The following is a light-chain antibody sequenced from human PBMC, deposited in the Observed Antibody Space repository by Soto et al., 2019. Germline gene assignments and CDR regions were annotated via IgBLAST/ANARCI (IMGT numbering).Light chain of an antibody. V-gene: IGKV3-15*01. CDR3: QQYNVWPLT. J-gene: IGKJ4*01. Sequence: EIVMTQSPVTLSVSPGDRATLSCRASQSVNSNLAWYQQKPGQTPKLLIYVASTRATGIPARFSGSGSGTEFTLTISSLQPEEFAVYCCQQYNVWPLTFGGGTKVEFK. CDR2: VAS. CDR1: QSVNSN.